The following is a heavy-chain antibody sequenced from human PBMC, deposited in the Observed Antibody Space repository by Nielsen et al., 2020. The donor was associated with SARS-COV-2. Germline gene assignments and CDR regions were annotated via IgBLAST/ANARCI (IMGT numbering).Heavy chain of an antibody. D-gene: IGHD3-22*01. V-gene: IGHV1-69*13. Sequence: SVKVSCKASGGTFSSYAISWVRQAPGQGLEWMGGIIPIFGTANYAQKFQGRVTITADESTSTAYMELSSLRSEDTAVYYCARVSAYYDSSGYHFDYWGQGTLVTVSS. CDR3: ARVSAYYDSSGYHFDY. J-gene: IGHJ4*02. CDR1: GGTFSSYA. CDR2: IIPIFGTA.